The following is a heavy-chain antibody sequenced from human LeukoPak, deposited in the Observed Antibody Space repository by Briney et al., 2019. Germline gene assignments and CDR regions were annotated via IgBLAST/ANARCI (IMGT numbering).Heavy chain of an antibody. CDR1: GYTFTRYY. CDR2: INPNHGGT. V-gene: IGHV1-2*01. D-gene: IGHD3-9*01. Sequence: ASVKVSCKASGYTFTRYYMHWVRQAPGQGLAWMGRINPNHGGTNYAHTFQARRTNTTDESTSTGDMELSSLRSEDTAVYYCARAPVLRYWDWWGGRNWVDPWGQGNLVTVSS. CDR3: ARAPVLRYWDWWGGRNWVDP. J-gene: IGHJ5*02.